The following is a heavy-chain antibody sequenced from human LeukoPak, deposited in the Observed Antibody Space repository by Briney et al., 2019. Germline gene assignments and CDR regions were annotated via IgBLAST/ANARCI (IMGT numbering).Heavy chain of an antibody. CDR2: IYYSGST. V-gene: IGHV4-39*07. D-gene: IGHD3-22*01. J-gene: IGHJ1*01. CDR3: ARDAWLFGQYFQH. Sequence: SETLSLTCTVSGGSISSYYWGWIRQPPGKGLEWIGSIYYSGSTYYNPSLKSRVTISVDTSKNQFSLKLSSVTAADTAVYYCARDAWLFGQYFQHWGQGTLVTVSS. CDR1: GGSISSYY.